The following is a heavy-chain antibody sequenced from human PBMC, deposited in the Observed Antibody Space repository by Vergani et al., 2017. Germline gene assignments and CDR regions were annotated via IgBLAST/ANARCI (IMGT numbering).Heavy chain of an antibody. CDR3: ARSTASDLGYCSGGSCYRWFDP. D-gene: IGHD2-15*01. V-gene: IGHV1-69*04. Sequence: QVQLVQSGAEVKKPGASVKVSCKASGYTFTSYGISWVRQAPGQGLERMGRIIPILGIANYAQKFQGRVTITADKSTSTAYMELSSLRSEDTAVYYCARSTASDLGYCSGGSCYRWFDPWGQGTLVTVSS. CDR2: IIPILGIA. J-gene: IGHJ5*02. CDR1: GYTFTSYG.